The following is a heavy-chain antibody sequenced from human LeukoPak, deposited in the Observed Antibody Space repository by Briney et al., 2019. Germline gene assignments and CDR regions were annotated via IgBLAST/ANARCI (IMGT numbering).Heavy chain of an antibody. Sequence: SVTVSCTASGFTFTSSAMQWVRQARGQRLEWIGWIVVGSGNTNYAQKFQERVAITRDMSTSTAYMELSSLRSEDTAVYYCAANVGYGENTSDWGQGTLVTVSS. CDR2: IVVGSGNT. V-gene: IGHV1-58*02. D-gene: IGHD4-17*01. CDR1: GFTFTSSA. CDR3: AANVGYGENTSD. J-gene: IGHJ4*02.